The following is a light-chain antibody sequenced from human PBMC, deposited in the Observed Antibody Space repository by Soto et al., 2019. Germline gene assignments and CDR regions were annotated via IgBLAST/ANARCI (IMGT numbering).Light chain of an antibody. CDR1: SSNIGSNA. CDR2: NNN. Sequence: QAVVTQPPSASGTPGQRVTISCSGSSSNIGSNAVNWFQQLPGTAPKLLIYNNNQRPSGVPDRFSGSKSGTSASLAISGLQSEDEGDYYCAAWDDSLNGHVVFGGGTKVTVL. J-gene: IGLJ2*01. V-gene: IGLV1-44*01. CDR3: AAWDDSLNGHVV.